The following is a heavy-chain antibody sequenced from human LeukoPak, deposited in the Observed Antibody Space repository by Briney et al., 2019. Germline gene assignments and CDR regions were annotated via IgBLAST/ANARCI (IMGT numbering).Heavy chain of an antibody. Sequence: KPSETLSLTCAVYGGSFSGCYWSWIRQSPGKGLEWIGEINHRGTTKYNASLESRVTISLDTSKNQFSLEVTSVTAADTATYYCARGSSYGASGYPYFDHWGQGTLVPVSS. D-gene: IGHD3-22*01. V-gene: IGHV4-34*01. J-gene: IGHJ4*02. CDR2: INHRGTT. CDR1: GGSFSGCY. CDR3: ARGSSYGASGYPYFDH.